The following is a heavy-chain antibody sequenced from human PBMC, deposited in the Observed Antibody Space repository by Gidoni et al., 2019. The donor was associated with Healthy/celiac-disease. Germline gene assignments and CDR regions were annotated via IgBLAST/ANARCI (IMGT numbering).Heavy chain of an antibody. D-gene: IGHD4-17*01. CDR1: GFTFSSYS. CDR3: ARVGGDYGGAFDI. CDR2: ISSSSSYI. V-gene: IGHV3-21*01. J-gene: IGHJ3*02. Sequence: EVQLVESGGGLVKPGGSLRLSCAASGFTFSSYSMNWVRQAPGKGLEWVSSISSSSSYIYYADSVKGRFTISRDNAKNSLYLQMNSLRAEDTAVYYCARVGGDYGGAFDIWGQGTMVTVSS.